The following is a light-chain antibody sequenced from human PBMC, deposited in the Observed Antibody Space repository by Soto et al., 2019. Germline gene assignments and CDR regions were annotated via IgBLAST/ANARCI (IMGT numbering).Light chain of an antibody. CDR2: TTN. J-gene: IGLJ2*01. Sequence: QTVVTQEPSVSGSPGGTVTLTCGLSSASVSASYYPSWYQQTPGQAPRTLIYTTNTRSSGVPDRFSGSILGNKAALTITGAQADDESDYYCVLYMRSGILVFGGGTQLTVL. CDR3: VLYMRSGILV. V-gene: IGLV8-61*01. CDR1: SASVSASYY.